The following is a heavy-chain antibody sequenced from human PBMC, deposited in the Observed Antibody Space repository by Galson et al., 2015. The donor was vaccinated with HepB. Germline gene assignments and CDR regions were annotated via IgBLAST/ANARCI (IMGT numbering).Heavy chain of an antibody. J-gene: IGHJ2*01. V-gene: IGHV3-30-3*01. D-gene: IGHD3-3*01. CDR1: GFTFTNYA. Sequence: SLRLSCAASGFTFTNYAIHWVRQAPGKGLEWVTFTSYDGTTKGYADSAKGRFTISRDNSENKVYLQMSSMRPEDTAIYYCARAAGRPVHDFWRGYSWYFDLWGRGTLLTFSS. CDR2: TSYDGTTK. CDR3: ARAAGRPVHDFWRGYSWYFDL.